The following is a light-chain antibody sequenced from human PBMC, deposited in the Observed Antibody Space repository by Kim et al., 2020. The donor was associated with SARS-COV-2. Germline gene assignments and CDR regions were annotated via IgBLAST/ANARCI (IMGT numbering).Light chain of an antibody. J-gene: IGLJ3*02. CDR1: SSNIGVVYV. CDR2: RDV. Sequence: QKVTISSTGISSNIGVVYVVHLSKQLPGTAPTVFIYRDVNRPSGVPDRFSGSRSGPSASLVISGLQVDDEGDYYCQSYDTRVSGSVFGGGTQLTVL. V-gene: IGLV1-40*01. CDR3: QSYDTRVSGSV.